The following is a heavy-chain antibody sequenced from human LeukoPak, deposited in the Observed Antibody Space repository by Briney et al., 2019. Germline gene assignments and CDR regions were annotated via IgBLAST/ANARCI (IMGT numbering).Heavy chain of an antibody. CDR1: GFTFSSYA. V-gene: IGHV3-23*01. CDR3: ARDLLTPDSGNAFDI. D-gene: IGHD6-13*01. CDR2: ISGSGGST. Sequence: PGGSLRLSCAASGFTFSSYAMSWVRQAPGKGLEWVSAISGSGGSTYYADSVKGGFTISRDNAKNSLYLQMNSLRAEDTAVYYCARDLLTPDSGNAFDIWGQGTMVTVSS. J-gene: IGHJ3*02.